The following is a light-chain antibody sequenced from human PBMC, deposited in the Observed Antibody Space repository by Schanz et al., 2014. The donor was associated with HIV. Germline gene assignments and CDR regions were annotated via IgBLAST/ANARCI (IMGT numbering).Light chain of an antibody. Sequence: QSVLTQSPSASASLGASVKLTCTLSSGHSNYAIAWHQQQPETGPRYLMKVNSDGSHKKGDGIPDRFSGSSSGAERFLTISSLQSEDEADYFCQTWGTGGVFGGGTKLTVL. J-gene: IGLJ2*01. CDR1: SGHSNYA. CDR3: QTWGTGGV. V-gene: IGLV4-69*01. CDR2: VNSDGSH.